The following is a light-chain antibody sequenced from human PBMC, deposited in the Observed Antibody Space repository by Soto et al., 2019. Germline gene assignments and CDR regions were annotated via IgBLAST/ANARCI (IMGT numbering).Light chain of an antibody. V-gene: IGLV2-14*01. CDR2: DVS. J-gene: IGLJ2*01. CDR3: SSYTSSSDVV. CDR1: SSDVGGYNY. Sequence: QSALTQPACVSGSPGQSITISCTGTSSDVGGYNYVSWYQQHPGKAPKLMIYDVSNRPSGVSNRFSGSKSGNTASLTISGLQSEDEADYYCSSYTSSSDVVFGGGTKLTVL.